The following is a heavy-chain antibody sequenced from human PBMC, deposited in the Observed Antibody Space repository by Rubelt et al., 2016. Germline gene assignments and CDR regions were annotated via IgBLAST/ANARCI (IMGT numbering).Heavy chain of an antibody. Sequence: EVQLLESGGGLAQPGGSLRLSCAASGFTFSNAWMGWVRQAPGKGLEWVSYISSSSNTIYYADSVKGRFTIPRDNAKKSLYLQMNGLRAEDTAVYYCAKDGRLAAAGRPDYWGQGTLVTVSS. CDR2: ISSSSNTI. CDR3: AKDGRLAAAGRPDY. J-gene: IGHJ4*02. V-gene: IGHV3-48*01. CDR1: GFTFSNAW. D-gene: IGHD6-13*01.